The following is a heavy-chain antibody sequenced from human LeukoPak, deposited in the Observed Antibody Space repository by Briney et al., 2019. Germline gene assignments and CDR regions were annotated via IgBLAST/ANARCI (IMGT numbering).Heavy chain of an antibody. CDR1: GLTFSTYS. Sequence: GGSLRLSCAVSGLTFSTYSMNWVRQAPGKGLEWVSSISSGSTYIYYADSVKGRFTISRDNPKNSLYLQMNSLRAEDTAVYYCATEVGGEDYWGQGTLVTVSS. V-gene: IGHV3-21*01. CDR3: ATEVGGEDY. D-gene: IGHD1-26*01. CDR2: ISSGSTYI. J-gene: IGHJ4*02.